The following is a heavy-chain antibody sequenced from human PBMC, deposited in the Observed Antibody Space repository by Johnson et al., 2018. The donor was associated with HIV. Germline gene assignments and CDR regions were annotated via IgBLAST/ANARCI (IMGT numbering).Heavy chain of an antibody. J-gene: IGHJ3*02. Sequence: VQLVESGGGLVQPGRSLRLSCTASGFTFGDYAMSWIRQAPGKGLEWVSYISSSGSTIYYADSVKGRFTISRDNAKNSLYLQMNSLRAEDTAVYYCARDRYCSSTSCRADNDALDIWGQGTMVTVSS. CDR3: ARDRYCSSTSCRADNDALDI. V-gene: IGHV3-48*03. CDR2: ISSSGSTI. D-gene: IGHD2-2*01. CDR1: GFTFGDYA.